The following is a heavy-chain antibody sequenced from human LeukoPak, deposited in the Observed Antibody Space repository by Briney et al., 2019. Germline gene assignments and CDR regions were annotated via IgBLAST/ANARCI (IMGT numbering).Heavy chain of an antibody. V-gene: IGHV4-30-4*01. CDR3: ARDTKYQLPYGWFDP. J-gene: IGHJ5*02. D-gene: IGHD2-2*01. CDR2: IYYSGST. CDR1: GGSISSGDYY. Sequence: SETLSLTCTVSGGSISSGDYYWSRIRQPPGKGLEWIGYIYYSGSTYYNPSLKSRVTISVDTSKNQFSLKLSSVTAADTAVYYCARDTKYQLPYGWFDPWGQGTLVTVSS.